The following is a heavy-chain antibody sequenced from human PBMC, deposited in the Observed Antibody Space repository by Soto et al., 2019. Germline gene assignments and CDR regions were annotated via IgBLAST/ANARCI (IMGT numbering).Heavy chain of an antibody. CDR3: ARQSYDFWSGYSHFDY. J-gene: IGHJ4*02. D-gene: IGHD3-3*01. Sequence: QLQLQESGPGLVKPSETLSLTCTVSGGSISSSSYYWGWIRQPPGKGLEWIGSIYYSGSTYYNPSLKSRVTISVDTSKNQFSLKLSSVTAADTAVYYCARQSYDFWSGYSHFDYWGRGTLVTVSS. CDR2: IYYSGST. CDR1: GGSISSSSYY. V-gene: IGHV4-39*01.